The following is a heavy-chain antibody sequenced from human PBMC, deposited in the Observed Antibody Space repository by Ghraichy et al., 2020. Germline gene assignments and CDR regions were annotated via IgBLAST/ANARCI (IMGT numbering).Heavy chain of an antibody. D-gene: IGHD3-10*01. Sequence: SETLSLTCAVYGGSFSGYYWSWIRQPPGKGLEWIGEINHSGSTNYNPSLKSRVTISVDTSKNQFSLKLSSVTAADTAVYYCAVKYYGSGSYYNRVDYWGQGTLVTVSS. CDR3: AVKYYGSGSYYNRVDY. V-gene: IGHV4-34*01. CDR2: INHSGST. CDR1: GGSFSGYY. J-gene: IGHJ4*02.